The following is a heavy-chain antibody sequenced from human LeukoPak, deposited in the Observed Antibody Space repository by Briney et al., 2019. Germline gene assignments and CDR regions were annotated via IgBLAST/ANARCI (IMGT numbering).Heavy chain of an antibody. J-gene: IGHJ4*02. CDR1: GYSISSGYY. CDR2: IYHSGST. CDR3: ARASLNFDY. Sequence: SETLSLTCTVSGYSISSGYYWGWIRQPPGQGLEWIGSIYHSGSTYYNPSLKSRVTISVDTSKNQFSLKLSSVTAADTAVYYCARASLNFDYWGQGTLVTVSS. V-gene: IGHV4-38-2*02.